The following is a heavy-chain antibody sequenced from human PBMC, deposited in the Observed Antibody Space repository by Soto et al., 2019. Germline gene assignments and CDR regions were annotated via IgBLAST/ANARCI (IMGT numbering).Heavy chain of an antibody. Sequence: AASLKVSCTSSGVTFSSYSISWVRQTHLQLLEWSGGIITIFGTTNYAQKFQGRVTITADKSTSTAYMELSGLSSEDTAVYYCARSRDTTWIQVPVPADWFDPWGQGTLVTVSS. V-gene: IGHV1-69*06. CDR1: GVTFSSYS. CDR2: IITIFGTT. CDR3: ARSRDTTWIQVPVPADWFDP. D-gene: IGHD5-18*01. J-gene: IGHJ5*02.